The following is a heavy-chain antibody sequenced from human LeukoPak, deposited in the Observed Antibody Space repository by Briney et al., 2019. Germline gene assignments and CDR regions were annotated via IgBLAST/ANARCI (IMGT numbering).Heavy chain of an antibody. CDR1: GVTLSDHY. D-gene: IGHD3-16*01. CDR2: SRDKARSYRT. J-gene: IGHJ3*02. Sequence: PGGSLRLSCAASGVTLSDHYMDWVRQAPGKGLEWVGRSRDKARSYRTEYAASVDGRFTISRDDSKNSLYLQMNSLKTEYTAVYYCARDGGEGDNSAFDIWGQGTVVTVSS. CDR3: ARDGGEGDNSAFDI. V-gene: IGHV3-72*01.